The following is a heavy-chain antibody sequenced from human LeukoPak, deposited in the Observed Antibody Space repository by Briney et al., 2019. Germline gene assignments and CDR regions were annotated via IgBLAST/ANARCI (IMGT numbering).Heavy chain of an antibody. CDR1: GGSFSGYY. Sequence: SETLSLTCAVYGGSFSGYYWSWIRQPPGKGLEWIGEINHSGSTYYNPSLKSRVTISVDTSKNQFSLKLSSVTAADTAVYYCARPYYYGSGSYYPWFDPWGQGTLVTVSS. CDR3: ARPYYYGSGSYYPWFDP. J-gene: IGHJ5*02. D-gene: IGHD3-10*01. V-gene: IGHV4-34*01. CDR2: INHSGST.